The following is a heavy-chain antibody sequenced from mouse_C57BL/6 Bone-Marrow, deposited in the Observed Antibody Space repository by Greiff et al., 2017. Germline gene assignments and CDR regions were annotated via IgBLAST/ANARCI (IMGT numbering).Heavy chain of an antibody. CDR3: TTTWFAY. V-gene: IGHV14-4*01. Sequence: EVMLVESGAELVRPGASVKLSCTASGFNIKDDYMHWVKQRPEQGLEWIGWIDPENGDTEYASKFQGKATITSDTSSNTAYLQLSSLTSEDTAVYYCTTTWFAYWGQGPLVTVSA. CDR2: IDPENGDT. J-gene: IGHJ3*01. CDR1: GFNIKDDY.